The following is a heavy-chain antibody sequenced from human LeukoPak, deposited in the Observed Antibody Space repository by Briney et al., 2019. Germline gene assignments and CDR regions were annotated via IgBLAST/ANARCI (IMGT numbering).Heavy chain of an antibody. D-gene: IGHD3-10*01. CDR1: GGSISSSSYY. Sequence: PSETLSLTCTVSGGSISSSSYYWGWIRQPPGKGLEWIGSIYYSGSTYYNPSLKSRVTISVDTSKNQFSLKLSSVTAADTAVYYCARDEWVGTMVRGGLNWFDPWGQGTLVTVSS. J-gene: IGHJ5*02. CDR2: IYYSGST. CDR3: ARDEWVGTMVRGGLNWFDP. V-gene: IGHV4-39*07.